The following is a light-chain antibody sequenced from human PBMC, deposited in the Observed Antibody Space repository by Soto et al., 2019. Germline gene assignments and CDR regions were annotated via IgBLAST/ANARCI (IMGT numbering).Light chain of an antibody. Sequence: ETVLTQSPGTLSVSPGESATLSCRASQSVSSSYLAWYQHKRGQAPRLLIYGASTRATGVPDRFTGSGSGTDFTLTITTLEPEDFGVYFCQQYRGSSITFGQGTRLEIK. J-gene: IGKJ5*01. CDR1: QSVSSSY. CDR3: QQYRGSSIT. V-gene: IGKV3-20*01. CDR2: GAS.